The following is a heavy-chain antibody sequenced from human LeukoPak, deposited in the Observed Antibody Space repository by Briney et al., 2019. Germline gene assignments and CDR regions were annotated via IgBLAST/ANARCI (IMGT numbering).Heavy chain of an antibody. CDR1: GGSFSSGDYY. V-gene: IGHV4-30-4*01. D-gene: IGHD1-26*01. J-gene: IGHJ4*02. CDR2: IYYSGSS. CDR3: ARLKVDANNYFDY. Sequence: PSQTQSLTCTVSGGSFSSGDYYWSWIRQPPGRGLEWIGYIYYSGSSYFSPSLKSRVTISVDTSKNQFSLKLSSVTAADTALYYCARLKVDANNYFDYWGQGTLVTVSS.